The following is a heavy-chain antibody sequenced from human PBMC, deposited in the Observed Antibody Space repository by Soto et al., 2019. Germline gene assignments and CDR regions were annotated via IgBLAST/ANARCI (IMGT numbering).Heavy chain of an antibody. D-gene: IGHD6-19*01. CDR1: GYSFTSYW. J-gene: IGHJ6*02. Sequence: HGESLKISCKGSGYSFTSYWISWVRQMPGKGLEWMGRIDPSDSYTNYSPSFQGHVTISADKSISTAYLQWSSLKASDTAMYYCARGRIAVAGTDYGMDVWGQGTTVTVSS. CDR3: ARGRIAVAGTDYGMDV. CDR2: IDPSDSYT. V-gene: IGHV5-10-1*01.